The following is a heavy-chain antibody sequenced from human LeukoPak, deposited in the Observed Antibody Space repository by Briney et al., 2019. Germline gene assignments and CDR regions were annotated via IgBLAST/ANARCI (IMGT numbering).Heavy chain of an antibody. D-gene: IGHD2-2*01. Sequence: SETLSLTCTVSGGSISSSSYYWGWIRQPPGKGLEWIGSIYYSGSTYYNPSLKSRVTISVDTSKNQFSLKLSSVTGADTAVYYCARSADWFDPWGQGTLVTVSS. CDR3: ARSADWFDP. CDR2: IYYSGST. J-gene: IGHJ5*02. CDR1: GGSISSSSYY. V-gene: IGHV4-39*07.